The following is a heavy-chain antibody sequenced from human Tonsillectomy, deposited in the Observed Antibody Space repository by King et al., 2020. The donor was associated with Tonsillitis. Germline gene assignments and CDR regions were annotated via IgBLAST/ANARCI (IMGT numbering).Heavy chain of an antibody. Sequence: VQLVESGGGVVQPGGSLRLSCAASGFSFSNYAMHWVRQAPGKGLEWVAFIRYDGSNENYADSVKGRFTISRDNSKNTLYLQMKSLRPEDTAMYYCAKGQLSSDYWGQGTLVTVSS. J-gene: IGHJ4*02. CDR3: AKGQLSSDY. CDR2: IRYDGSNE. D-gene: IGHD5-18*01. V-gene: IGHV3-30*02. CDR1: GFSFSNYA.